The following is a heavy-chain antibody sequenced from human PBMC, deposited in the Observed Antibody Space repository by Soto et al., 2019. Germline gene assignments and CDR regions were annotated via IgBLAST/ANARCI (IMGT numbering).Heavy chain of an antibody. CDR1: GFIFSTYG. CDR3: ARSIGGSSYYPPDY. V-gene: IGHV3-30*03. J-gene: IGHJ4*02. D-gene: IGHD2-15*01. Sequence: QVQLVESGGGVVQPGGSLRPSCATSGFIFSTYGMQWVRQSPGEGLEWVAVMANDGSYQYYADSVKGRFTISRDNSKNTLYLQMDSLRREDTAVYYCARSIGGSSYYPPDYWGQGTLVTVSS. CDR2: MANDGSYQ.